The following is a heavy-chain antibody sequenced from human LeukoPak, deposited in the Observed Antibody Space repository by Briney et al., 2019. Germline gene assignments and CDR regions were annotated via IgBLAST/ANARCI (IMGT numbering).Heavy chain of an antibody. CDR3: AISEGGYSGYDPPSTFDY. D-gene: IGHD5-12*01. CDR2: IYYSGST. J-gene: IGHJ4*02. CDR1: GGSISSYY. V-gene: IGHV4-59*01. Sequence: SETQSLTCTVSGGSISSYYWSWIRQPPGKGLEWIGYIYYSGSTNYNPSLKSRVTISVDTSKNQFSLKLSSVTAADTAVYYCAISEGGYSGYDPPSTFDYWGQGTLVTVSS.